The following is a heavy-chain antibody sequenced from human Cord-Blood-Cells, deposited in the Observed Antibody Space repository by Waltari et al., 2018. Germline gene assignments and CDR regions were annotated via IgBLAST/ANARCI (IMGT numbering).Heavy chain of an antibody. CDR3: ARLKARYGSGSYGH. CDR1: GGSFSGYY. Sequence: QVQLQQWGAGLLKPSETLALTCAVYGGSFSGYYWSWLRQPPGKGLEWIGEINHSGSTNYNPSLKSRVTISVDTSKIQFSLKLSSVTAADTAVYYCARLKARYGSGSYGHWGQGTLVTVSS. CDR2: INHSGST. V-gene: IGHV4-34*01. D-gene: IGHD3-10*01. J-gene: IGHJ4*02.